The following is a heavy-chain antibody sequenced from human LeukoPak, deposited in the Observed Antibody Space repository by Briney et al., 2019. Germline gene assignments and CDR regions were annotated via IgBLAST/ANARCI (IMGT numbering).Heavy chain of an antibody. V-gene: IGHV3-7*01. Sequence: GGSLRLSCAASGFTFSSYWMSWVRQAPGKGLEWVANIKHAGSEKYYVDSVKGRFTISRDNANNSLYLQMNSLRAEDTAIYFCARGDFWSGNGLHTSYGLDYWGQGTLVTVSS. CDR3: ARGDFWSGNGLHTSYGLDY. CDR1: GFTFSSYW. CDR2: IKHAGSEK. D-gene: IGHD3-3*01. J-gene: IGHJ4*02.